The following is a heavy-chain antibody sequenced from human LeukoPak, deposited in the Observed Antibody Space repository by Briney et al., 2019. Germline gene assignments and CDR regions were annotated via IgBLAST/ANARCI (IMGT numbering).Heavy chain of an antibody. CDR2: VYLGDSSA. CDR1: GYNFRNFSDYW. J-gene: IGHJ6*03. V-gene: IGHV5-51*01. CDR3: ARPTLDDHYYMDV. Sequence: GESLKISCKDSGYNFRNFSDYWIAWVRQLPGKGLEWMGFVYLGDSSARYSPSFQGHVAISADKSNSTAYLQWSSLKASDTAMYYCARPTLDDHYYMDVWGKGTTVTVSS. D-gene: IGHD2-2*03.